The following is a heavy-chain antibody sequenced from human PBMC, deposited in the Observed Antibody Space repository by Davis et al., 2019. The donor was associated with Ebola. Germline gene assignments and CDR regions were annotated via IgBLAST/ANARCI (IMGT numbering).Heavy chain of an antibody. Sequence: GSLRLSCTVSGGSISSYYWSWIRQPPGKGLEWIGYIYYSRSTNYHPSLKSRVTISIDSSKNQFSLKLRSVTAADTAVYYCARQGWSGYSLRHWLDPWGRGTLVTVSS. CDR2: IYYSRST. D-gene: IGHD3-3*01. V-gene: IGHV4-59*08. CDR1: GGSISSYY. CDR3: ARQGWSGYSLRHWLDP. J-gene: IGHJ5*02.